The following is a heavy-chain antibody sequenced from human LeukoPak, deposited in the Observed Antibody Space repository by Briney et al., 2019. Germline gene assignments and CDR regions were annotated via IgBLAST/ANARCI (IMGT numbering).Heavy chain of an antibody. CDR3: ARIFRLPSDCSSTSCQRVYYYYYGMDV. J-gene: IGHJ6*02. CDR2: IYYSGST. CDR1: GGSISSSSYY. D-gene: IGHD2-2*01. V-gene: IGHV4-39*01. Sequence: SETLSLTCTVSGGSISSSSYYWGWIRQPPGKGLEWIGSIYYSGSTYYNPSLKSRVTISVDTSKNQFSLKLSSVTAADTAVYYCARIFRLPSDCSSTSCQRVYYYYYGMDVWGQGTTVTVSS.